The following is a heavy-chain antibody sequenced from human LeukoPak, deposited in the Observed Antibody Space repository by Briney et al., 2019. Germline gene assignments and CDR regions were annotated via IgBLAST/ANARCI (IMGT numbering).Heavy chain of an antibody. CDR3: ARDRGGGLPAWYNGMDV. CDR1: GYTFTNYY. Sequence: ASVKVSCKASGYTFTNYYINWVRRAPGQGLEWMGWIHPNGGDATYTQKFQGRVTMTTDTSINTAYMELSSLRSDDTAVYYCARDRGGGLPAWYNGMDVWGQGTTVTVSS. D-gene: IGHD5-12*01. J-gene: IGHJ6*02. CDR2: IHPNGGDA. V-gene: IGHV1-2*02.